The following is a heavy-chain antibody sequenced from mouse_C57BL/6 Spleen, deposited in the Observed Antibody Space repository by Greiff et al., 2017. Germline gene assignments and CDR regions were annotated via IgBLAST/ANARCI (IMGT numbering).Heavy chain of an antibody. CDR3: ARKEAIYYDYDGGY. Sequence: EVQLQQSGPELVKPGASVKISCKASGYTFTDYYMNWVKQSHGKSLEWIGDINPNNGGTSYNQKFKGKATLTVDKSSSTAYMELRSLTSEDSAVYYCARKEAIYYDYDGGYWGQGTTLTVSS. J-gene: IGHJ2*01. CDR1: GYTFTDYY. D-gene: IGHD2-4*01. V-gene: IGHV1-26*01. CDR2: INPNNGGT.